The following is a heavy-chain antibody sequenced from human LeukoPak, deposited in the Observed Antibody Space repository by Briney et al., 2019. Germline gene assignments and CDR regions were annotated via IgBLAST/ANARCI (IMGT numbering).Heavy chain of an antibody. D-gene: IGHD2-15*01. CDR3: ARGDCSGGSYYLTLYYYYGMDV. Sequence: ASVKVSCKASGYTFTSYDIKWVRQATGQGLEWMGWMNPNSGNTGYAQKFQGRVTMTRNTSISTAYMELSSLRSEDTAVYYCARGDCSGGSYYLTLYYYYGMDVWGQGTTVTVSS. J-gene: IGHJ6*02. CDR1: GYTFTSYD. CDR2: MNPNSGNT. V-gene: IGHV1-8*01.